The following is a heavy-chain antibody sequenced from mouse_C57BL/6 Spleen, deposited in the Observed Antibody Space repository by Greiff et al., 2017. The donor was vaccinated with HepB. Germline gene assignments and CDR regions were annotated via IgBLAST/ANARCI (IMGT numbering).Heavy chain of an antibody. CDR3: ARNLALDY. V-gene: IGHV3-6*01. Sequence: VQLQQSGPGLVKPSQSLSLTCSVTGYSITSGYYWNWIRQFPGNKLEWMGYISYDGSNNYNPSLKNRISITRDTSKNQFFLKLNSVTTEDTATYYCARNLALDYWGQGTTLTVSS. J-gene: IGHJ2*01. CDR2: ISYDGSN. CDR1: GYSITSGYY.